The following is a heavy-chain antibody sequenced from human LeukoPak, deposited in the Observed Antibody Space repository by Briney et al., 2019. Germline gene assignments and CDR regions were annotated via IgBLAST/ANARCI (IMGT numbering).Heavy chain of an antibody. V-gene: IGHV3-7*01. CDR3: ARHMKLELPASSGYCYGMDV. J-gene: IGHJ6*02. CDR2: IKQAGREN. CDR1: GFIFSNYW. Sequence: GGSLRLSCAASGFIFSNYWMTWVRQAPGKGLEWVANIKQAGRENYYVDSVKARFTIYRDNAKNSMYLQMNSLRAEDTAVYYCARHMKLELPASSGYCYGMDVWGRGTTVTVSS. D-gene: IGHD1-7*01.